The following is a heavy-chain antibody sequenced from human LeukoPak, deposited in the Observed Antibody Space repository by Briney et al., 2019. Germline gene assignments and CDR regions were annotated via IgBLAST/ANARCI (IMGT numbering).Heavy chain of an antibody. J-gene: IGHJ6*03. V-gene: IGHV3-7*01. D-gene: IGHD4-17*01. CDR3: ARDWQTVDGNYYYMDV. CDR2: INQDGTEK. CDR1: GFTFTTCW. Sequence: GGSLRLSCAASGFTFTTCWMTWVRQAPGKGLEWVANINQDGTEKYYVDSVKGRFTISRDNARSSLYLQLNSLRAEDTAVYYCARDWQTVDGNYYYMDVWGKGTTVTISS.